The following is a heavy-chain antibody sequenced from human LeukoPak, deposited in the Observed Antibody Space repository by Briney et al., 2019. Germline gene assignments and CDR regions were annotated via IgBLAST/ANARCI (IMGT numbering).Heavy chain of an antibody. V-gene: IGHV4-59*01. CDR1: GGSISSYY. CDR2: IYNSGNT. CDR3: ARASRYYDFWSASRFDY. D-gene: IGHD3-3*01. Sequence: PSETLSLTCSVSGGSISSYYWSWIRQSPENGLEWIGYIYNSGNTNYNLFLKSRVTISADTSKNQFSLKLTSVTAADTAVYYCARASRYYDFWSASRFDYWGQGTLVTVSS. J-gene: IGHJ4*02.